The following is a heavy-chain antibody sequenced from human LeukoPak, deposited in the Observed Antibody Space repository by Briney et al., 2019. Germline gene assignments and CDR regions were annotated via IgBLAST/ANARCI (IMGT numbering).Heavy chain of an antibody. CDR3: ARAPSHLDY. V-gene: IGHV1-69*05. J-gene: IGHJ4*02. CDR1: GGTFSSYA. Sequence: SVKVSCKASGGTFSSYAISWVRQAPGQGLEWMGGIIPMFGTANYAQKFQGRVTMTTDTSTSTAYMELRSLRSDDTAVYYCARAPSHLDYWGQGTLVTVSS. CDR2: IIPMFGTA.